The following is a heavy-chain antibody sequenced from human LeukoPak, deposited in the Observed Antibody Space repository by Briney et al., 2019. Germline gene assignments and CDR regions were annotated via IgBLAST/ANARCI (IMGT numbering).Heavy chain of an antibody. CDR2: IGAYNGNT. J-gene: IGHJ6*02. Sequence: ASVKVSCKTSGYTFSSYGISWVRQAPGQGLEWMGWIGAYNGNTNYAQKLQGRVTMTTDTSTSTAYMELRSLRSDDTAVYYCARSPTWSDYYQGLGMDVWGQGTTVTVSS. V-gene: IGHV1-18*01. D-gene: IGHD3-3*01. CDR3: ARSPTWSDYYQGLGMDV. CDR1: GYTFSSYG.